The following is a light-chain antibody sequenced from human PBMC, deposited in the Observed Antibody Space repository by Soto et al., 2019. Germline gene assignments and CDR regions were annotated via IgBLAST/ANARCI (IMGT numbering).Light chain of an antibody. Sequence: EIVLTQSSATLSLSPGGRATLSCRASQSVTSNALAWYQQKPGQAPRLLIYGVSSRATGIPDRFSGSGSGTDFTLTISSLEPEDFAVYYCQQRSKWPLTFGGGTKVEIK. CDR3: QQRSKWPLT. CDR2: GVS. J-gene: IGKJ4*01. V-gene: IGKV3-11*01. CDR1: QSVTSN.